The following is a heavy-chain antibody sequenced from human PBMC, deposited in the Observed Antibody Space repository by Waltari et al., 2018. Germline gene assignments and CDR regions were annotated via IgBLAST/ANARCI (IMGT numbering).Heavy chain of an antibody. D-gene: IGHD7-27*01. V-gene: IGHV3-74*01. J-gene: IGHJ6*02. CDR1: GFTFSNYW. Sequence: EVQLVESGGGLVQPGGSLRLSCRASGFTFSNYWMNWVRQVPGKGLVWVAHIETDESRTTYGDSLKGRFTISRDNAKNTVYLQMTSLRAEDTGLYFCVRDDPGLGLDVWGQGTTVTVSS. CDR2: IETDESRT. CDR3: VRDDPGLGLDV.